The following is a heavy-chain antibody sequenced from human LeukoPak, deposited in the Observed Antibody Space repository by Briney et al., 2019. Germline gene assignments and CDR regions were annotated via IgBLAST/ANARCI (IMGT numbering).Heavy chain of an antibody. D-gene: IGHD3-3*01. CDR2: IYHSGST. CDR1: GYSISSGYY. CDR3: ARDSSRFLEWSFDP. J-gene: IGHJ5*02. Sequence: SETLSLTCTVSGYSISSGYYWGWIRQPPGKGLEWIGSIYHSGSTYYNPSLKSRVTMSVDTSKNQFSLKLSSVTAADTAVYYCARDSSRFLEWSFDPWGQGTLVTVSS. V-gene: IGHV4-38-2*02.